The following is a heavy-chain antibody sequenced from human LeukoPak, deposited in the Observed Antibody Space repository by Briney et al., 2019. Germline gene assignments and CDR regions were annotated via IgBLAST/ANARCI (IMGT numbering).Heavy chain of an antibody. Sequence: PGGSLRLSCAASGFTFSSYWMNWVLQAPGKGLVWVSRIASDGSSTTYADSVKGRFSISRDNAKNTLYLQMNSLRVEDTAVYYCARGRPHGNDYWGQGTLVTVSS. CDR2: IASDGSST. J-gene: IGHJ4*02. D-gene: IGHD4-23*01. CDR1: GFTFSSYW. CDR3: ARGRPHGNDY. V-gene: IGHV3-74*01.